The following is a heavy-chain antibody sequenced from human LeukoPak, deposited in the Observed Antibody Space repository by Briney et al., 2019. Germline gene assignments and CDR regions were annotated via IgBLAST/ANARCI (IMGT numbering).Heavy chain of an antibody. Sequence: PGGSLRLSCAASGFTFDDYTMHWVRQAPGKGLEWVSLISWDGGSTYYADSVKGRFTISRDNSKNSLYLQMNSLRTEDTALYYCVRGSYRYLFDYWGQGTLVTVSS. J-gene: IGHJ4*02. CDR1: GFTFDDYT. D-gene: IGHD3-16*02. CDR3: VRGSYRYLFDY. V-gene: IGHV3-43*01. CDR2: ISWDGGST.